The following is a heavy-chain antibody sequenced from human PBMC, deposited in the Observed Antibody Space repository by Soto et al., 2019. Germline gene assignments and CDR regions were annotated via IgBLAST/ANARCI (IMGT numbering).Heavy chain of an antibody. V-gene: IGHV3-23*01. CDR1: GFTFENYA. Sequence: SLRLSCVASGFTFENYAMSWVRQAPGKGLEWVSAISGSGGTTCYSDSVKGRFTISRDNSKNTVYLQMNDLRVEDAAEYFCAKDSWAIFGVPAGEYYAMDVWGQGTTVTVSS. CDR2: ISGSGGTT. D-gene: IGHD3-3*01. CDR3: AKDSWAIFGVPAGEYYAMDV. J-gene: IGHJ6*02.